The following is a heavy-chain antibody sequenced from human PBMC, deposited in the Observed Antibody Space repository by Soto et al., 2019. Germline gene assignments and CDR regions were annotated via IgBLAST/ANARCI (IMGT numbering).Heavy chain of an antibody. CDR2: IYYSGST. V-gene: IGHV4-59*01. CDR3: ARGVSGYSYGYIAAAALYYGMDV. D-gene: IGHD5-18*01. CDR1: GGSISSYY. Sequence: SETLSLTCTVSGGSISSYYWSWIRQPPGKGLEWIGYIYYSGSTNYNPSLKSRVTISVDTSKNQFSLKLSSVTAADTAVYYCARGVSGYSYGYIAAAALYYGMDVWGQGTTVTVSS. J-gene: IGHJ6*02.